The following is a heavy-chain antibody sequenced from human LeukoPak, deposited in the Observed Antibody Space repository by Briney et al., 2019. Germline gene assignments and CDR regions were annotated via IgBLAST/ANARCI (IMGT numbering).Heavy chain of an antibody. CDR2: ISSSSSYI. CDR3: ARGGGYSRGWSDY. Sequence: GGSLRLSCAPSGFTFSSYSMNWVRQAPGKGLEWVSSISSSSSYIYYADSVKGRFTISRDNAKNSLYLQMNSLRAEDTAVYYCARGGGYSRGWSDYWGQGTLVTVSS. CDR1: GFTFSSYS. V-gene: IGHV3-21*01. D-gene: IGHD6-19*01. J-gene: IGHJ4*02.